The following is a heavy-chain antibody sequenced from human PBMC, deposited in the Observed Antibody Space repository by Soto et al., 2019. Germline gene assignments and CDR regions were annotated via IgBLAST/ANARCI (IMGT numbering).Heavy chain of an antibody. CDR2: IYYSGST. Sequence: SETLSLTCPVPGGSIRSYYRSWIRQPPGKGLELIGYIYYSGSTNYIPSLMSRVTISVDTSKNQFSLKLSSVTAADTAVYYCARVVVPAAMGGEAFDIWGQGTVVTVSS. J-gene: IGHJ3*02. D-gene: IGHD2-2*01. V-gene: IGHV4-59*01. CDR3: ARVVVPAAMGGEAFDI. CDR1: GGSIRSYY.